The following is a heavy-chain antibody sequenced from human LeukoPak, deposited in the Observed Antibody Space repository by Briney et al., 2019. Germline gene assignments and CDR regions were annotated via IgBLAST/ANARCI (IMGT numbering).Heavy chain of an antibody. D-gene: IGHD6-13*01. CDR3: ARVGGLAAVDY. V-gene: IGHV1-3*01. Sequence: ASVTVSFTASGYTFTIYAMHWVRQAPGQRLEWMGWINAGNGNTKYSQKFQGRVTITRDTSASTAYMELSSLRSEDTAVYYCARVGGLAAVDYWGQGTLVTVSS. CDR2: INAGNGNT. J-gene: IGHJ4*02. CDR1: GYTFTIYA.